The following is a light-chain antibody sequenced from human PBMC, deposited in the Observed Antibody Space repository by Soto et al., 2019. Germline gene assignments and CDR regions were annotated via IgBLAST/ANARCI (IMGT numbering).Light chain of an antibody. Sequence: QSVLTQPASVSGSPGQSITISCTGTSSDVGGYNYVSWYQQHPGKAPKLMIYDVYNRPSGLSNRFSGSKSGNTASLTISGLQAEDEADYYCSSYTSSHTVLFGGGTK. V-gene: IGLV2-14*03. CDR3: SSYTSSHTVL. CDR2: DVY. CDR1: SSDVGGYNY. J-gene: IGLJ3*02.